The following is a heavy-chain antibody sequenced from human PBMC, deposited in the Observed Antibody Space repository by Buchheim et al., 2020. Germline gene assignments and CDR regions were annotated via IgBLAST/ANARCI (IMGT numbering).Heavy chain of an antibody. CDR3: AKDLTPYSSSQGSGNWFDP. CDR2: ISYDGSNK. D-gene: IGHD6-6*01. V-gene: IGHV3-30*18. Sequence: QVQLVESGGGVVQPGRSLRLSCAASGFTFSSYGMHWVRQAPGKGLEWVAVISYDGSNKYYADSVKGRFTISRDNSTNTLYRQMNSLRAEDTAVYYCAKDLTPYSSSQGSGNWFDPWGQGTL. J-gene: IGHJ5*02. CDR1: GFTFSSYG.